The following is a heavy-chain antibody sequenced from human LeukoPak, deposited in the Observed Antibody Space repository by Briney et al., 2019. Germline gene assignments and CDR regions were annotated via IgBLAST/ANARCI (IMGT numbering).Heavy chain of an antibody. J-gene: IGHJ4*02. V-gene: IGHV5-51*01. CDR1: GYSFTSYW. CDR2: IHPGDSDT. Sequence: GESLKISCKGSGYSFTSYWIGWVRQMPGRGLEWMGIIHPGDSDTRYSPSFQGLVTISADKSFTTAYLQWRSLKASDTGIYFCARLGGPHSAFDYWGQGTRVTVSS. D-gene: IGHD2-15*01. CDR3: ARLGGPHSAFDY.